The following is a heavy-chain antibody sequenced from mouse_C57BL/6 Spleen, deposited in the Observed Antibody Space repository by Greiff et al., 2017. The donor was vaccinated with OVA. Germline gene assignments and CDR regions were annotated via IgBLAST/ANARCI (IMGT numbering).Heavy chain of an antibody. V-gene: IGHV1-82*01. J-gene: IGHJ3*01. CDR1: GYAFSSSW. CDR3: ARMDGTGSRPFAY. D-gene: IGHD4-1*01. Sequence: VQLQQSGPELVKPGASVKISCKASGYAFSSSWMNWVKQRPGKGLEWIGRIYPGDGDTNYNGKFKGKATLTADKSSSTAYMQLSSLTSEYSAVYFGARMDGTGSRPFAYWGQGTLVTVSA. CDR2: IYPGDGDT.